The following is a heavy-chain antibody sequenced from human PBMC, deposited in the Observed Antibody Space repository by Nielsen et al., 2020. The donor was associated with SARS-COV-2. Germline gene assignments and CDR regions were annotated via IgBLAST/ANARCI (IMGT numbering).Heavy chain of an antibody. CDR2: ISGSDDSA. J-gene: IGHJ4*02. V-gene: IGHV3-23*01. D-gene: IGHD6-19*01. CDR1: RFTFSSYA. Sequence: GGSLRLSCAASRFTFSSYAMSWVRQAPGKGLEWVSGISGSDDSAYFADSVKGRFTISRDNSKNTLYLQMNSLRAEDTAVYYCAKDGSGWAKMYFDYWGQGTLVTVSS. CDR3: AKDGSGWAKMYFDY.